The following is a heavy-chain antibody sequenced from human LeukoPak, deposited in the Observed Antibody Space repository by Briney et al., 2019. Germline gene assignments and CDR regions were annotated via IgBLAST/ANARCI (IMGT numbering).Heavy chain of an antibody. Sequence: PGGSLRLSCAASGFTISSYAMSWVRQAPGKGLEWMAVIWNDGSKKYYADSVKGRFTISRDNSKNTMYLQMNSLRAEDTAVYFCARDDYGDYYIDYWGQGTLVTVSS. J-gene: IGHJ4*02. V-gene: IGHV3-33*08. D-gene: IGHD4-17*01. CDR3: ARDDYGDYYIDY. CDR2: IWNDGSKK. CDR1: GFTISSYA.